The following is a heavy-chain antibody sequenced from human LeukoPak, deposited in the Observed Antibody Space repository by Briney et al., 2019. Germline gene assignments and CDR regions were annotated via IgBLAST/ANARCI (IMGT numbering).Heavy chain of an antibody. CDR2: IRNKASGGTT. CDR1: GFTFGDYS. CDR3: TRDRIMTDF. Sequence: GGSLRLPCTASGFTFGDYSMTWFRQAPGKGLEWVSFIRNKASGGTTEHAASVRGRFTTSRDDSKSIAYLQMNSLKTEDTALYYCTRDRIMTDFWGQGTLVTVSS. J-gene: IGHJ4*02. V-gene: IGHV3-49*03. D-gene: IGHD2-15*01.